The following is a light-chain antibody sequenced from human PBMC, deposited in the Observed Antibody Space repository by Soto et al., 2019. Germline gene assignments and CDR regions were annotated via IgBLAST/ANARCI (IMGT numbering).Light chain of an antibody. CDR2: DDS. J-gene: IGLJ1*01. Sequence: SYELTQPPSVSVAPGQTARITCGGNNIGSKSVHWYQQKPGQAPVVVVYDDSDRPSGIPERFSGSNSGNTATLTISRVEAGDEADYYCQVWDSSSDRLFVFGTGTKLTV. CDR1: NIGSKS. V-gene: IGLV3-21*02. CDR3: QVWDSSSDRLFV.